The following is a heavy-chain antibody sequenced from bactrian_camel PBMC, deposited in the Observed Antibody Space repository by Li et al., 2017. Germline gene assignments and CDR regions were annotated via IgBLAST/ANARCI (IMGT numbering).Heavy chain of an antibody. Sequence: VQLVESGGDSVQAGGALNLSCAASGSTDIVSCMAWFRKAEGKERELVGLIDNHRDTTYADPVKGRFTISKDNDGKTLYLRMGSLKPEDTAMYYCAARRCTIWAPVAPNNESYWGQGTQVTVS. J-gene: IGHJ4*01. CDR1: GSTDIVSC. V-gene: IGHV3S6*01. CDR3: AARRCTIWAPVAPNNESY. CDR2: IDNHRDT. D-gene: IGHD7*01.